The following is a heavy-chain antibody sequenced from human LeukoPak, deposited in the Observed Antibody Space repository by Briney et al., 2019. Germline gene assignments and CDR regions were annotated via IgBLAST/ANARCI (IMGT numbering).Heavy chain of an antibody. CDR1: GYTFTSYG. CDR3: ARNIAAAGTYYYYGMDV. V-gene: IGHV1-18*01. CDR2: INPYNSNT. J-gene: IGHJ6*02. D-gene: IGHD6-13*01. Sequence: GASVKVSCKASGYTFTSYGISWVRQAPGQGLEWMGWINPYNSNTNNAQTLQGRVTMTTDTSTSTAYMELRSLRSDDAAVYYCARNIAAAGTYYYYGMDVWGQGTTVTVSS.